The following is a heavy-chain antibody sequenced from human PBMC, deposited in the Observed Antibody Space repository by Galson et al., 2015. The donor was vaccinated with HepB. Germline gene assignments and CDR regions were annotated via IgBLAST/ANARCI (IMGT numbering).Heavy chain of an antibody. CDR3: ARETSSGDNYYYMDV. CDR2: IWYDGSNK. CDR1: GFTFSSYG. V-gene: IGHV3-33*01. J-gene: IGHJ6*03. Sequence: SLRLSCAASGFTFSSYGMHWVRQAPGKGLEWVAVIWYDGSNKYYADSVKGRFTISRDNSKNTLYLQMNSLRAEDTAVYYCARETSSGDNYYYMDVWGKGTTVTVSS. D-gene: IGHD1/OR15-1a*01.